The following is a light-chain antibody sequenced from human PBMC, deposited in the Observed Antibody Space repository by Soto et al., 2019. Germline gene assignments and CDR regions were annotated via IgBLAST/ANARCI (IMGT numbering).Light chain of an antibody. CDR1: QSVNNY. Sequence: EIVFTPAPATLSLSPGERSTLSCRASQSVNNYLAWYQQKPGQAPRLLIYDASNRATGIPARFSGSGSGTDFTLTISSLEPEDFAVYYCHQRQYWPPITFGQGTRLEIK. CDR2: DAS. CDR3: HQRQYWPPIT. J-gene: IGKJ5*01. V-gene: IGKV3-11*01.